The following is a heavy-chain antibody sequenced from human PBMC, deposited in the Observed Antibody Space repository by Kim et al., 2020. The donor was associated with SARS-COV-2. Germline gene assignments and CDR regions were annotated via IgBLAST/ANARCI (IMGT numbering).Heavy chain of an antibody. Sequence: SETLSLTCTVSGGSISSSSYYWGWIRQPPGKGLEWIGSIYYSGSTYYNPSLKSRVTISVDTSKNQFSLKLSSVTAADTAVYYCARRMDAFDIWGQGTMVTVSS. CDR3: ARRMDAFDI. CDR1: GGSISSSSYY. CDR2: IYYSGST. J-gene: IGHJ3*02. V-gene: IGHV4-39*01.